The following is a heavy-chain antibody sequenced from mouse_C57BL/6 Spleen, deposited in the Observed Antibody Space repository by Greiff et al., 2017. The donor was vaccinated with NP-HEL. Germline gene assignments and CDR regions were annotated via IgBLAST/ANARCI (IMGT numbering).Heavy chain of an antibody. CDR3: ARHYGNYAMDY. J-gene: IGHJ4*01. CDR1: GFTFSSYG. V-gene: IGHV5-6*01. Sequence: EVQLVESGGDLVKPGGSLKLSRAASGFTFSSYGMSWVRQTPDKRLEWVATISSGGSYTYYPDSVKGRFTISRDNAKNTLYLQMSSLKSEDTAMYYCARHYGNYAMDYWGQGTSVTVSS. CDR2: ISSGGSYT. D-gene: IGHD2-1*01.